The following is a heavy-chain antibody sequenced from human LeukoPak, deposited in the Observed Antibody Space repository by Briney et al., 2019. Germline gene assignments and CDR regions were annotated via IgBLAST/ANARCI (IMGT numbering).Heavy chain of an antibody. CDR1: GGSISSYY. V-gene: IGHV4-39*07. CDR2: IYYSGST. J-gene: IGHJ5*02. D-gene: IGHD3-10*01. CDR3: ARDYYMLRGLHWFDP. Sequence: SETLSLTCTVSGGSISSYYWGWIRQPPGKGLEWIGIIYYSGSTYYNPSLKSRVTISVDTSKNQFSLKLSSVTAADTAVYYCARDYYMLRGLHWFDPWGQGTLVTVSS.